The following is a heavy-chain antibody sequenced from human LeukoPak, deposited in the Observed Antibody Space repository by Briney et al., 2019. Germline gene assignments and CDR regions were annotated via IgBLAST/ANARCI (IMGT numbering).Heavy chain of an antibody. CDR3: AREDHVYYYYMDV. D-gene: IGHD1-14*01. J-gene: IGHJ6*03. CDR2: IKQDGSEK. V-gene: IGHV3-7*01. CDR1: GFTFSSYW. Sequence: GGSLRLSCAASGFTFSSYWRSWVRQAPGKGLEWVANIKQDGSEKYYVDSVKGRFTISRDNAKNSLYLQMNSLRAEDTAVYYCAREDHVYYYYMDVWGKGTTVTVSS.